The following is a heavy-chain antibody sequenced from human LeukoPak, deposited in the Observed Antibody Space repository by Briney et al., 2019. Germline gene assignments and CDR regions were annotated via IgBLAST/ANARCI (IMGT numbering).Heavy chain of an antibody. D-gene: IGHD6-19*01. CDR1: GFTFSSYA. CDR2: ISGTGNTI. Sequence: PGGSLRLSCAVSGFTFSSYAMNWVRQAPGTGLEWVSVISGTGNTIYYADSVKGRFAVSRDSSKSTVYLQMNSLRAEDTAFYYCAKVSFRYTSDSPAPFDFWGQGTLVTVSS. CDR3: AKVSFRYTSDSPAPFDF. V-gene: IGHV3-23*01. J-gene: IGHJ4*02.